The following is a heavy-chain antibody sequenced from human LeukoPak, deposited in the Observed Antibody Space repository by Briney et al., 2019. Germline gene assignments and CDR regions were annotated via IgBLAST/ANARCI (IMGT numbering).Heavy chain of an antibody. CDR3: ARRYPSVRGANLRPQEVRKYYFDY. CDR2: VYYSGST. J-gene: IGHJ4*02. CDR1: GDSIGSSRYY. V-gene: IGHV4-39*01. Sequence: SETLSLTCTASGDSIGSSRYYWGWIRQPPGKALEWIGSVYYSGSTFYSPSLKSRVTISMDMGSNQFSLRLTSVTAADTAVYYCARRYPSVRGANLRPQEVRKYYFDYWGQGTLVTVSS. D-gene: IGHD3-10*01.